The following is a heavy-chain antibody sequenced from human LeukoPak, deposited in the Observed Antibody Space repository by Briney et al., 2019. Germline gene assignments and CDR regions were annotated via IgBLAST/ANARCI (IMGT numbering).Heavy chain of an antibody. J-gene: IGHJ4*02. CDR3: ARNPPGYYYDSSGYYLMLYYFDY. CDR1: GHTFTSYA. Sequence: GGSLRLSCAASGHTFTSYAMNWVRQAPGQGLEWMGWINTNTGNPTYAQGFTGRFVFSLDTSVSTAYLQISSLKAGDTAVYYCARNPPGYYYDSSGYYLMLYYFDYWGQGTLVTVSS. CDR2: INTNTGNP. V-gene: IGHV7-4-1*02. D-gene: IGHD3-22*01.